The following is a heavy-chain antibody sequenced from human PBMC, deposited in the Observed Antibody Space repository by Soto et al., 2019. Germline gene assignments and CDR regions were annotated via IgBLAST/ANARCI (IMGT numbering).Heavy chain of an antibody. D-gene: IGHD2-21*02. V-gene: IGHV3-30-3*01. CDR2: ISYDGSNK. CDR1: GFTFSSYA. J-gene: IGHJ4*02. Sequence: QPGGSLRLSCAASGFTFSSYAMHWVRQAPGKGLEWVAVISYDGSNKYYADSVKGRFTISRDNSKNTLYLQMNSLRAEDTAVYYCARGPVVTAIFLNPVDYWGQGTLVTVSS. CDR3: ARGPVVTAIFLNPVDY.